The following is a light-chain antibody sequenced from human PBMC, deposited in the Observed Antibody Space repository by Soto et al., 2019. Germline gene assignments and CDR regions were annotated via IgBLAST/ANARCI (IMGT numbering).Light chain of an antibody. CDR2: DVS. J-gene: IGLJ1*01. V-gene: IGLV2-14*01. CDR1: GSDVGAYGY. Sequence: QSVLTQPASVSGSPGQSITISCTGTGSDVGAYGYVSWYQQHPGQAPKLIIYDVSNRPSGVSDRFSGSKSGNTASLTISGLQSEDEADYYCDSYTSSSSYAFGTGTKVTVL. CDR3: DSYTSSSSYA.